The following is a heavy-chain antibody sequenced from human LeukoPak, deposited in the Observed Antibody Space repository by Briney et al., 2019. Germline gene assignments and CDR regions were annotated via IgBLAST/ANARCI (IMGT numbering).Heavy chain of an antibody. CDR2: IGWNSGTI. J-gene: IGHJ1*01. CDR1: GFTFGNYV. D-gene: IGHD3-10*01. Sequence: GRSLRLSCTASGFTFGNYVMHWVRQAAGKGLEWVSVIGWNSGTIGYADSVKGRFTISRDNAKNSLYLQMNSLRAEDTAFYYCAKDKEGYYGSGSLTFQHWGQGTLVTVSS. V-gene: IGHV3-9*01. CDR3: AKDKEGYYGSGSLTFQH.